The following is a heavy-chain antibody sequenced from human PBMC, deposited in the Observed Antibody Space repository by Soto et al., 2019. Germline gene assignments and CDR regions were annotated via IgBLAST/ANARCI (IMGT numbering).Heavy chain of an antibody. J-gene: IGHJ4*02. CDR2: INPNSGGT. CDR1: GYTFTGYY. V-gene: IGHV1-2*02. Sequence: QVQLVQSGAEVKKPGASVKVSCKASGYTFTGYYMHWVRQAPGLGLEWMGWINPNSGGTNYAQKFQGRVTMTRDTSISTAYMELSRLRSDDTAVYYCAGTRIGGSSLYYFDYWGQGTLVTVSS. D-gene: IGHD2-15*01. CDR3: AGTRIGGSSLYYFDY.